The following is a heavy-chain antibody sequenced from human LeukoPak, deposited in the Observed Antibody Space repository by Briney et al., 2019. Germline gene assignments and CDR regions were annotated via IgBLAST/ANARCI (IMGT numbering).Heavy chain of an antibody. CDR3: AKPSRAGYDAFDI. CDR1: GFTFSSYA. CDR2: ISSSGGST. D-gene: IGHD6-19*01. J-gene: IGHJ3*02. Sequence: GGSLRLSCAASGFTFSSYAMSWVRQAPGKGLEWVSAISSSGGSTYYADSVKGRFTISRDNSKNTLYLQMNSLRAEDTAVYYCAKPSRAGYDAFDIWGQGTMVTVSS. V-gene: IGHV3-23*01.